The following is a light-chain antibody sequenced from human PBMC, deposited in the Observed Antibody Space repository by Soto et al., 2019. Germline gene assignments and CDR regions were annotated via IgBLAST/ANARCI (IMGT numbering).Light chain of an antibody. CDR1: SSNIGAGYD. V-gene: IGLV1-40*01. J-gene: IGLJ3*02. CDR3: QSYDSSLSGSV. Sequence: QSVLTQPPSVSGAPGQRVTISCTGSSSNIGAGYDVHWYQQLPGTAPKLLIYGNSNRPSGVPDRYSGSKSGTSASLAITGLQAEDEADSYCQSYDSSLSGSVFGGGTTVTVL. CDR2: GNS.